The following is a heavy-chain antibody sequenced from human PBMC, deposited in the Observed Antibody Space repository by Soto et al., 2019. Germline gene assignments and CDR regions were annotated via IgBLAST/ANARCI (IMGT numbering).Heavy chain of an antibody. J-gene: IGHJ4*02. V-gene: IGHV3-30*18. CDR1: GFTFSSYG. D-gene: IGHD3-16*02. CDR3: AKDKVAELSLPDH. Sequence: QVQLVESGGGVVRPGTSLRVSCAASGFTFSSYGMHWVRQAPGKGLEWVAAISYDGSNEYYRDSVKGRFTISRDNSKNTLDLQMNSLRVEDTAVYYCAKDKVAELSLPDHWGQGTLVTVSS. CDR2: ISYDGSNE.